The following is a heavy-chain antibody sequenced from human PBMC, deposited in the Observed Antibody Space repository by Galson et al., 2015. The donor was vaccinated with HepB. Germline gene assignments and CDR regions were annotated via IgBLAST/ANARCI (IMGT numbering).Heavy chain of an antibody. V-gene: IGHV4-31*03. Sequence: TLSLTCTVSGGSISSGGYYWSWIRQHPGKGLEWIGYIYYSGGTYYNPSLKSRVTISVDTSKNQFSLKLSSVTAADTAVYYCARMGRYDFWSGDYYYYYMDVWGKGTTVTVSS. D-gene: IGHD3-3*01. CDR1: GGSISSGGYY. CDR3: ARMGRYDFWSGDYYYYYMDV. CDR2: IYYSGGT. J-gene: IGHJ6*03.